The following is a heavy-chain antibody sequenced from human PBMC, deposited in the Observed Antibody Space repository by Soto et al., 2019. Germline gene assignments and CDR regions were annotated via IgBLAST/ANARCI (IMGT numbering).Heavy chain of an antibody. CDR3: AKARSSGWSFDY. J-gene: IGHJ4*02. V-gene: IGHV3-23*01. CDR1: GFTFSTYA. Sequence: EVQLLESGGGLVQPGGSLRLSCAASGFTFSTYAMNWVHQAPGKGLEWVSGISGSGDSTYYADSVKGRFTVSRDNSKNPLCLQMTSLRAEATAVFYCAKARSSGWSFDYWGQGTLVTVSS. CDR2: ISGSGDST. D-gene: IGHD6-19*01.